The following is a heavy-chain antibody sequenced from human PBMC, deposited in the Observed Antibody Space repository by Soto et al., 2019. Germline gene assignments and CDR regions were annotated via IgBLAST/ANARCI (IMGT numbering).Heavy chain of an antibody. J-gene: IGHJ4*02. Sequence: GPGPTLVNPTQTLTLTCKYFSGFSLRTSGVGVGWIRQPPGKAPEWLALIYWNDDKFYSPSLKTRLTITKDTARNQVVLSMTDIDPVDTATYYCAHAQRHYHFSTGYYPLFDYWGPGTLVTVSS. CDR1: GFSLRTSGVG. D-gene: IGHD3-3*01. CDR2: IYWNDDK. V-gene: IGHV2-5*01. CDR3: AHAQRHYHFSTGYYPLFDY.